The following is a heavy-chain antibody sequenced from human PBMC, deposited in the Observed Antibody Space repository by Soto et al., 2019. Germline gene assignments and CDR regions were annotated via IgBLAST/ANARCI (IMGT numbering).Heavy chain of an antibody. Sequence: GGSLRLSCAASGFTFSSYAMHWVRQAPGKGLEWVAVISYDGSNKYYADSVKGRFTISRDNSKNTLYLQMNSLRAEDTAVYYCARDPWEFYYFDYWGQGTLVTVSS. D-gene: IGHD1-26*01. CDR1: GFTFSSYA. J-gene: IGHJ4*02. CDR2: ISYDGSNK. CDR3: ARDPWEFYYFDY. V-gene: IGHV3-30-3*01.